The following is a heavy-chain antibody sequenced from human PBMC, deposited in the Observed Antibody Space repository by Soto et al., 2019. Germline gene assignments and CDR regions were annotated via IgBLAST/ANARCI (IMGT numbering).Heavy chain of an antibody. D-gene: IGHD2-8*01. J-gene: IGHJ3*02. V-gene: IGHV3-13*05. Sequence: GGSLRLSCAASGFTFSSYDMHWVRQATGKGLEWVSAIGTAGNPYYPGSVKGRFTISRENAKNSLYLQMNSLRAEDTAVYYCARAYCTNGVCYNAFDIWGQGTMVTVSS. CDR2: IGTAGNP. CDR3: ARAYCTNGVCYNAFDI. CDR1: GFTFSSYD.